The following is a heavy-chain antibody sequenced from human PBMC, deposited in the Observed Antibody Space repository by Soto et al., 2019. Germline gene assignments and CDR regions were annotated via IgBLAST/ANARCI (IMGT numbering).Heavy chain of an antibody. CDR1: GFTFSSYG. V-gene: IGHV3-30*18. CDR3: AKPYSSSHDDY. D-gene: IGHD6-6*01. CDR2: ISYDGSNK. J-gene: IGHJ4*02. Sequence: QVQLVESGGGVVQPGRSLRLSCAASGFTFSSYGMHWVRQAPGKGLEWVAVISYDGSNKYYADSVKGRFAISIYHSKNTLYLQMNSLRAEDTAVYYCAKPYSSSHDDYWGQGTLVTVSS.